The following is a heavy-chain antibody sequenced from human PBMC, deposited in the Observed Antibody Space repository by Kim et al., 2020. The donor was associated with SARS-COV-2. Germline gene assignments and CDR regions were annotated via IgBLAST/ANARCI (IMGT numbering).Heavy chain of an antibody. CDR1: GFTFSSYA. V-gene: IGHV3-33*06. D-gene: IGHD6-13*01. Sequence: GGSLRLSCAASGFTFSSYAMHWVRQAPGKGLEWVAVIWYDGSNKYYADSVKGRFTISRDNSKNTLYLQMNSLRAEDTAVYYCAKDLALYSSSWYYSYYYYGMDVWGQGTTVTVSS. J-gene: IGHJ6*02. CDR2: IWYDGSNK. CDR3: AKDLALYSSSWYYSYYYYGMDV.